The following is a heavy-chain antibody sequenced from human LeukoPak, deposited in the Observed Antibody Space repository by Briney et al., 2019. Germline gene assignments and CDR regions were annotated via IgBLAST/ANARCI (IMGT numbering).Heavy chain of an antibody. CDR2: ISDSGGST. Sequence: GGSLRLSCAASGFTFSSYSMNWVRQAPGKGLEWVSAISDSGGSTYFADSVKGRFTISRDNSKNNLYLQMNSLRAEDTAVYYCAKVRILSFGDAFDIWGQGTMVTVSS. D-gene: IGHD2-15*01. J-gene: IGHJ3*02. V-gene: IGHV3-23*01. CDR1: GFTFSSYS. CDR3: AKVRILSFGDAFDI.